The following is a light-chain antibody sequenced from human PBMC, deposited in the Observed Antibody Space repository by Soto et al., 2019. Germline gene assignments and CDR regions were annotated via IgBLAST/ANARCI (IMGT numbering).Light chain of an antibody. V-gene: IGLV2-23*01. CDR2: EGT. CDR1: SSDVGSYNL. CDR3: CSYAGSTTWL. Sequence: QSALTQPASVSGSPGQSITISCTGTSSDVGSYNLGSWYQQYPGKAPKLIIYEGTKRPSGVSNRLSGSKSGNTASLTISGLQAEDEADYYYCSYAGSTTWLFGGGTQLTVL. J-gene: IGLJ3*02.